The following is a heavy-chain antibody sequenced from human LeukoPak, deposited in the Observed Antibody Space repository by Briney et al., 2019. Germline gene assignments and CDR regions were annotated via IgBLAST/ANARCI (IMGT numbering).Heavy chain of an antibody. CDR3: ARAEGYGDYRLDY. D-gene: IGHD4-17*01. CDR2: IYHSGST. CDR1: GGSISSSNW. J-gene: IGHJ4*02. Sequence: NPSETLSLTCAVSGGSISSSNWWSWVRQPPGKGLEWIGEIYHSGSTNYNPSLKSRVTISVDKSKNQFSLKLSSVTAADTAVYYCARAEGYGDYRLDYWGQGTLVTVSS. V-gene: IGHV4-4*02.